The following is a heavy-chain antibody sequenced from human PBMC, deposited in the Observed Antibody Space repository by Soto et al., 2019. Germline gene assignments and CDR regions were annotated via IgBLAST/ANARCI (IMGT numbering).Heavy chain of an antibody. V-gene: IGHV1-8*01. CDR3: ARKVVETSSLWLDP. Sequence: SVKVSCKASAYTFTNIDINWVRQAPGQGLEWIGWMNTNTNTTNSAEVFEGRVSLTLDTSISTAYMPLNSLRIDDTAIYYCARKVVETSSLWLDPWGQGTLVTVSS. CDR1: AYTFTNID. J-gene: IGHJ5*01. CDR2: MNTNTNTT.